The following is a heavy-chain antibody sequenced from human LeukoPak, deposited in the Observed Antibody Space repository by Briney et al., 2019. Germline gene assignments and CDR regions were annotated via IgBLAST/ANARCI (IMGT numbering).Heavy chain of an antibody. J-gene: IGHJ3*02. CDR1: GYSISSGYH. CDR3: ARVVIVGLAAFDI. Sequence: PSETLSLTCTVSGYSISSGYHWGWIRQPPGKGLEWIGSMYHSGSTYYNPSLKSRVTISVDTSKNQFSLKLSSVTAADTAVYYCARVVIVGLAAFDIWGQGTMVTVSS. CDR2: MYHSGST. D-gene: IGHD3-22*01. V-gene: IGHV4-38-2*02.